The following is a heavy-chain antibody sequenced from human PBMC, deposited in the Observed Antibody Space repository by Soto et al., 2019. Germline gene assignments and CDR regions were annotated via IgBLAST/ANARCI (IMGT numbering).Heavy chain of an antibody. V-gene: IGHV4-59*02. Sequence: SDTLSLTYTVSGGSVSNYYWSWFRQPPGRGLEWIGHIFYSGNTNYNPALKSRVTISVDTSKSQFSLKLSSVTAADTGVYYCAKDSGYNYGYFRWFDPWGQGTLVTVS. J-gene: IGHJ5*02. CDR3: AKDSGYNYGYFRWFDP. CDR2: IFYSGNT. CDR1: GGSVSNYY. D-gene: IGHD5-18*01.